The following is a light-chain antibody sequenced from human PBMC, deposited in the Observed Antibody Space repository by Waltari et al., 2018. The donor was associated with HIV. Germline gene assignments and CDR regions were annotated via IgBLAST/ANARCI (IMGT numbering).Light chain of an antibody. Sequence: DIQMTQSPSSLSASVGDRVTITCRASQSIISYLNWYQQKPGKAPKLLIYAASTLQSGVTSRFSGSGSGTDFTLTISSLQPEDFATYYCQQSYTTPITFGQGTRLEIK. J-gene: IGKJ5*01. CDR2: AAS. CDR1: QSIISY. CDR3: QQSYTTPIT. V-gene: IGKV1-39*01.